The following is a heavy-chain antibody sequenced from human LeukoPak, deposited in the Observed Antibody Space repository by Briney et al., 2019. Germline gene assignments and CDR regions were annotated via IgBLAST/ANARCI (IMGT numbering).Heavy chain of an antibody. J-gene: IGHJ4*02. CDR3: AKDSRGGHDY. D-gene: IGHD3-16*01. CDR1: GFTFDDYT. CDR2: ISWDGGST. Sequence: GGSLRLSCAASGFTFDDYTMHWVRQAPGKGLEWVSLISWDGGSTYYADSVKGRFTISRDNSKNSLYLQMNSLRTEDTALYYCAKDSRGGHDYWGQGTLVTVSS. V-gene: IGHV3-43*01.